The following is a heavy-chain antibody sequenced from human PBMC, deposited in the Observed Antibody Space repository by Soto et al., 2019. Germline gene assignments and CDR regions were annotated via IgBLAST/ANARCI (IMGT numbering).Heavy chain of an antibody. CDR3: AHKGPEDWPLDY. CDR2: IYWDDSK. V-gene: IGHV2-5*02. Sequence: QITLKESGPTLVRPTQTLTLTCAFSGFSLSTSGVGVGWIRQPPGKALEWLAVIYWDDSKHYSPSLRSRLTITKATSNTQVVLTTPNMDPMDTGTYYCAHKGPEDWPLDYWGQGTLVTVSS. J-gene: IGHJ4*02. D-gene: IGHD3-9*01. CDR1: GFSLSTSGVG.